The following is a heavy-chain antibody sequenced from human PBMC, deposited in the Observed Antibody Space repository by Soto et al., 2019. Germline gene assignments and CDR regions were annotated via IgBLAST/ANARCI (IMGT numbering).Heavy chain of an antibody. CDR1: GCIFINYY. V-gene: IGHV1-46*01. Sequence: GASVKVSCKASGCIFINYYMHCVRQAPGQGLEWIGIINPSGGSATYSQKFQGRVTMTRDTSTSTVYMELSSLRSEDSAVYYCARAGSGSFYHWLDPWGQGTLVTVS. J-gene: IGHJ5*02. CDR3: ARAGSGSFYHWLDP. CDR2: INPSGGSA. D-gene: IGHD3-10*01.